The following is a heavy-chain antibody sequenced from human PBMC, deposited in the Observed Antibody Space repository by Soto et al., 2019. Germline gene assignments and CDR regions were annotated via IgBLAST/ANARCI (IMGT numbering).Heavy chain of an antibody. CDR1: GFTVSSNY. J-gene: IGHJ4*02. D-gene: IGHD6-19*01. V-gene: IGHV3-53*04. CDR2: IYSGGST. Sequence: GGSLSLSCAASGFTVSSNYMSWVRQAPGKGLEWVSVIYSGGSTYYADSVKGRFTISRHNSKNTLYLQMNSLRAEDTAVYYCASSAVAGTFSYFDYWGQGTLVTVSS. CDR3: ASSAVAGTFSYFDY.